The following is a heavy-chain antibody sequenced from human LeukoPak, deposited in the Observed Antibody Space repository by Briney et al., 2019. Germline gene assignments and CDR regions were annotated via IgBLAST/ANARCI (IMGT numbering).Heavy chain of an antibody. Sequence: GASVKVSCKVSGYTLTELSMHWVRQAPGKGLEWMGGFDTEDGETIYAQKFQGRVTMTEDTSTDTAYMELSSLRSEDTAVYYCATATTEIVVVPAATYYYYMDVWGKGTTVTVSS. CDR2: FDTEDGET. CDR1: GYTLTELS. V-gene: IGHV1-24*01. CDR3: ATATTEIVVVPAATYYYYMDV. D-gene: IGHD2-2*01. J-gene: IGHJ6*03.